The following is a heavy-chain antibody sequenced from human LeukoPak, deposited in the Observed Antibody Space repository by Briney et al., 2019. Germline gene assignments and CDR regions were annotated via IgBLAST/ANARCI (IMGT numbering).Heavy chain of an antibody. CDR2: IFNSGST. V-gene: IGHV4-38-2*01. Sequence: PSETLSLTCAVSGYSISSGDYWGWIRQPPGKGLEWIGSIFNSGSTYYSPSLKSRVTISADTSKRHFSLKLSSVTAADMAVYYCARNRSEPLGNGGSFDYWGQGTLVTVSS. CDR3: ARNRSEPLGNGGSFDY. D-gene: IGHD3-16*01. J-gene: IGHJ4*02. CDR1: GYSISSGDY.